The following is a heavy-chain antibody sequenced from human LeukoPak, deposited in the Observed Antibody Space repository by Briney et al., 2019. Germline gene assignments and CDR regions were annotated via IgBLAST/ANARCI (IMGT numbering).Heavy chain of an antibody. D-gene: IGHD3-3*01. CDR3: ARRSRFLEWLLSYYFDY. J-gene: IGHJ4*02. CDR1: GFTFSDYY. V-gene: IGHV3-11*01. Sequence: GGSLRLSCAASGFTFSDYYMSWIRQAPGKGLEWVSYISSSGSTIYYADSVKGRFTISRDNAKNSLYLQMNSLRAEDTAVYYCARRSRFLEWLLSYYFDYWGQGTQVTVSS. CDR2: ISSSGSTI.